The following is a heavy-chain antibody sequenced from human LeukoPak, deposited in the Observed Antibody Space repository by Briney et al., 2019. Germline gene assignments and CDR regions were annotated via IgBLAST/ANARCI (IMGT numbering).Heavy chain of an antibody. CDR2: FDPEDGET. CDR3: ATLGYGILTGYYPNWFDP. D-gene: IGHD3-9*01. V-gene: IGHV1-24*01. J-gene: IGHJ5*02. Sequence: ASVKVSCKVSGYTLTELSVHWVRQAPGKGLEWMGGFDPEDGETIYAQKFQGRVTMTEDTSTDTAYMELSSLRSEDTAVYYCATLGYGILTGYYPNWFDPWGQGTLVTVSS. CDR1: GYTLTELS.